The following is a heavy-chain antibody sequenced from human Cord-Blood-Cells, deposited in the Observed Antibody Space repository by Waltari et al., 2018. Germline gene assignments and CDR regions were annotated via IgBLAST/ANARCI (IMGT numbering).Heavy chain of an antibody. Sequence: QVQLQQWGAGLLKPSATLSLTSAVSGGSFSGYYWSWIRQPPGKGLEWIGEINHSGSTNYNPSLKSRVTISVDTSKNQFSLKLSSVTAADTAVYYCARSNNWFDPWGQGTLVTVSS. CDR1: GGSFSGYY. V-gene: IGHV4-34*01. J-gene: IGHJ5*02. CDR3: ARSNNWFDP. CDR2: INHSGST.